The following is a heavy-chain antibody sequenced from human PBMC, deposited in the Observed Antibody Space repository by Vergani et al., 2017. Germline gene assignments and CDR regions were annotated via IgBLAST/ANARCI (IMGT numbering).Heavy chain of an antibody. J-gene: IGHJ4*02. CDR3: ARDTGIAVAGELGY. CDR2: ISAYNGNT. D-gene: IGHD6-19*01. Sequence: QVQLVQSGAEVKKPGASVKVSCKASGYTFSSYGISWVRQAPGQGLEWMGWISAYNGNTNYAQKVQGRVTMTTYTSTSTAYMELRSLRSDDTAVYYCARDTGIAVAGELGYWGQGTLVTVSS. CDR1: GYTFSSYG. V-gene: IGHV1-18*04.